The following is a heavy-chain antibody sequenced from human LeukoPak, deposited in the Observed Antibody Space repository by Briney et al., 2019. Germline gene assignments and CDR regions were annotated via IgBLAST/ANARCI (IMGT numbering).Heavy chain of an antibody. CDR1: GFTFSSYG. V-gene: IGHV3-33*01. Sequence: GGSLRLSCAASGFTFSSYGMHWVRQAPGKGLEWVALIWYDGSSKHYADSVRGRFTISRDNSKNTLYLQMNSLRAEDTAVYYCARDFELSHWGQGTLVTVSS. CDR3: ARDFELSH. J-gene: IGHJ4*02. D-gene: IGHD3-16*02. CDR2: IWYDGSSK.